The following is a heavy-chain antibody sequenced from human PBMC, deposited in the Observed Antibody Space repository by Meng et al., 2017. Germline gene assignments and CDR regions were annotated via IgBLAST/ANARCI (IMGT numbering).Heavy chain of an antibody. Sequence: HVELVQSGAEVEKSGASGNVSGKASCYTFTSYGISWVRQAPGPGLECMGWISAYNGNTNYAQKLQGRVTMTRNTSISTAYMELSSLRSEDTAVYYCARGSSSWITNWFDPWGQETLVTVSS. CDR3: ARGSSSWITNWFDP. CDR2: ISAYNGNT. V-gene: IGHV1-18*01. CDR1: CYTFTSYG. D-gene: IGHD6-13*01. J-gene: IGHJ5*02.